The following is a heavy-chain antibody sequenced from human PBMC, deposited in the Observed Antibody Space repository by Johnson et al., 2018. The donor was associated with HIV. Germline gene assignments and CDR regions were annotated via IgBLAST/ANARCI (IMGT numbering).Heavy chain of an antibody. Sequence: VQLVESGGGLVQPGGSLRLSCAASGFSFDDYAMHWVRPAPGKGLEWVSLISWDGGNTYYADSVKGRFTISRDNTKNSLYLQMNTLRAEDTALYYCAKRGKYGDYEGFDIWGQGTMVTVSS. CDR2: ISWDGGNT. J-gene: IGHJ3*02. CDR1: GFSFDDYA. V-gene: IGHV3-43D*03. CDR3: AKRGKYGDYEGFDI. D-gene: IGHD2-21*01.